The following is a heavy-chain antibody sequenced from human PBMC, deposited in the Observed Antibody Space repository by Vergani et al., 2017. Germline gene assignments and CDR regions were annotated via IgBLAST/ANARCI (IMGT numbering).Heavy chain of an antibody. CDR3: ARGSCLGGSCYKPLFDY. Sequence: QVQLQESGPGLVKPSETLSLTCAVSGYSISSGYYWGWIRPPPGKGLEWIGSIYHSGSTYYNPSLKSRVTISVDTSKNQFSLKLSCVPAADTALYFCARGSCLGGSCYKPLFDYWGQGILVTVSS. CDR1: GYSISSGYY. J-gene: IGHJ4*02. V-gene: IGHV4-38-2*01. CDR2: IYHSGST. D-gene: IGHD2-15*01.